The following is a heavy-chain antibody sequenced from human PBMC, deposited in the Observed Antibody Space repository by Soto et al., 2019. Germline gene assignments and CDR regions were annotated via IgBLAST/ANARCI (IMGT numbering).Heavy chain of an antibody. CDR1: GFTFSRYA. CDR2: ISGSGGST. V-gene: IGHV3-23*01. D-gene: IGHD6-19*01. J-gene: IGHJ4*02. CDR3: AKGMGAVDGSEVGGHFDY. Sequence: EVQLLESGGGLVQPGGSLRLSCAASGFTFSRYAMSWVRQAPGKGLEWVSAISGSGGSTYYADSVKGRFTISRDNSKNTLYLKMNRLRAEDTAVYYCAKGMGAVDGSEVGGHFDYWGQGTLVTVSS.